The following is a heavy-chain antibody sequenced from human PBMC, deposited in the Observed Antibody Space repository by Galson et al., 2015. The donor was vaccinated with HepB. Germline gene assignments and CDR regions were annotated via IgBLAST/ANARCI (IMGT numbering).Heavy chain of an antibody. D-gene: IGHD5-18*01. CDR3: ARRDTLRGGAAFDI. J-gene: IGHJ3*02. CDR2: INPNSGST. CDR1: GYTFTGYY. V-gene: IGHV1-2*06. Sequence: SVKVSCKASGYTFTGYYLHWVRQAPGQGLEWMGRINPNSGSTNYGLKFQDRVTMTRDTSINTAYMELSRLTSDDTALYYCARRDTLRGGAAFDIWGRGTMVTVSS.